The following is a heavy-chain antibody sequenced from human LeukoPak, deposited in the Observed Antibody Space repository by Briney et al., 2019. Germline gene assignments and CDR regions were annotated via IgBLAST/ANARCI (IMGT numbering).Heavy chain of an antibody. J-gene: IGHJ6*02. Sequence: PGGSLRLSCAASGFTFSSYAMSWVRQAPGKGLEWVSLVSESGGIIQYADSVKGRFTISRDNAKNTMYLQMNSLRAEDTAIYYCAKDLAWNLGAMDVWGQGTTVTV. D-gene: IGHD3-16*01. CDR3: AKDLAWNLGAMDV. V-gene: IGHV3-23*01. CDR2: VSESGGII. CDR1: GFTFSSYA.